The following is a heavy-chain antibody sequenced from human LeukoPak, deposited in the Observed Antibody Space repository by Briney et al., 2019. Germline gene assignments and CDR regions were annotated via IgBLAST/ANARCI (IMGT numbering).Heavy chain of an antibody. CDR1: GFTFSSYS. D-gene: IGHD6-19*01. CDR3: AKDHAGYSSGWHVDY. V-gene: IGHV3-48*01. CDR2: ISSSSSTI. J-gene: IGHJ4*02. Sequence: GGSLRLSCAASGFTFSSYSMMWVRQAPGKGLEWVSYISSSSSTIYYADSVKGRFSISRDNSKNTLYLQMNSLRAEDTAIYYCAKDHAGYSSGWHVDYWGQGTLVTVSS.